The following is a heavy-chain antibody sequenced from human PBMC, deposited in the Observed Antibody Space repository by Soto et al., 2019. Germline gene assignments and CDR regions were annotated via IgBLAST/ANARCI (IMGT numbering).Heavy chain of an antibody. CDR1: GGSISSGGYY. CDR2: IYYSGST. CDR3: ARDSSSSAGYYYYYGMDV. V-gene: IGHV4-31*03. Sequence: PSETLSLTCTVSGGSISSGGYYWSWIRQHPGKGLEWTGYIYYSGSTYYNPSLKSRVTISVDTSKNPFSLKLSSVTAADTAVYYCARDSSSSAGYYYYYGMDVWGQGTTVTVSS. J-gene: IGHJ6*02. D-gene: IGHD6-6*01.